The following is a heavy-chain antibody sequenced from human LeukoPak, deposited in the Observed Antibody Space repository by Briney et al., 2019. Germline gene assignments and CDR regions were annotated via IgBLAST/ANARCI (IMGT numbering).Heavy chain of an antibody. CDR1: GFTFGSYG. CDR3: ARARVTMVRGVITRGWFDP. Sequence: PGRSLRLSCAASGFTFGSYGMHWVRQALGKGLEWVAVIWYDGSNKYYADSVKGRFTISRDNSKNTLYLQMNSLRAEDTAVYYCARARVTMVRGVITRGWFDPWGQGTLVTVSS. J-gene: IGHJ5*02. V-gene: IGHV3-33*01. D-gene: IGHD3-10*01. CDR2: IWYDGSNK.